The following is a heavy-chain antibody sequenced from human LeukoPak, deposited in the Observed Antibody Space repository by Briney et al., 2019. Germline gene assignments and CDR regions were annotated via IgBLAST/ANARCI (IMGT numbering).Heavy chain of an antibody. CDR3: ARHEDSSGWCFDY. Sequence: PSETLSLTCTVSGGSISSYHWSRIRQPPGKGLEWIGYVYYSGSTNYNPSLKSRVTISVDTSKNQFSLKLSSVTAADTAVYYCARHEDSSGWCFDYWGQGTLVTVSS. V-gene: IGHV4-59*08. CDR2: VYYSGST. D-gene: IGHD6-19*01. J-gene: IGHJ4*02. CDR1: GGSISSYH.